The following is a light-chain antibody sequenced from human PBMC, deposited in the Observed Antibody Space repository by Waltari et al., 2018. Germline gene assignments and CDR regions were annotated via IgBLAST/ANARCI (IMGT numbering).Light chain of an antibody. CDR3: QHSFETPYS. CDR1: ENIGSY. Sequence: DIHMTQSPPSLSASIGDRVTITCRASENIGSYLNWYQQKSGEVPRLLIYAASTLQSGVPPRFSGSRSGTDFTFTISSLQPEDCAVYYCQHSFETPYSFGQGTKVEIK. V-gene: IGKV1-39*01. CDR2: AAS. J-gene: IGKJ2*03.